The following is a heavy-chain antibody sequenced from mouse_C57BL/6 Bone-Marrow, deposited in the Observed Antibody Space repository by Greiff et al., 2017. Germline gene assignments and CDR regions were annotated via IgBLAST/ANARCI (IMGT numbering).Heavy chain of an antibody. CDR2: ISSGGSYT. D-gene: IGHD1-1*01. CDR1: GFTFSSYG. CDR3: ARRVYGSMFAY. Sequence: EVKLVESGGDLVKPGGSLKLSCAASGFTFSSYGMSWVRQTPDKRLEWVATISSGGSYTYYPDSVKGRFTISRDNAKNTLYLQMSSLKSEDTAMYYCARRVYGSMFAYWGQGTLVTVSA. J-gene: IGHJ3*01. V-gene: IGHV5-6*02.